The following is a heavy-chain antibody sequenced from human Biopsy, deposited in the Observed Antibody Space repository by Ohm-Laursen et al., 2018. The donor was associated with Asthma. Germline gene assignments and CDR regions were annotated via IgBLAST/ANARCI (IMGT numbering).Heavy chain of an antibody. CDR2: ILTKFDIT. Sequence: ASVKVSCKASGGSFSNFAFSWVRQAPGHGLEWMGTILTKFDITSYAEKFQGRVTITADKSTSTTYMELSRLRSEDTVVYYCARSYDTDSYPVLVLDYWGQGTLVTVSS. D-gene: IGHD3-22*01. V-gene: IGHV1-69*04. CDR3: ARSYDTDSYPVLVLDY. CDR1: GGSFSNFA. J-gene: IGHJ4*02.